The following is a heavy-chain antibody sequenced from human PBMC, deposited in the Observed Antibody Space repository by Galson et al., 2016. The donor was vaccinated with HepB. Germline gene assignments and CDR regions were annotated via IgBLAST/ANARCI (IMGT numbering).Heavy chain of an antibody. V-gene: IGHV3-53*01. CDR2: IYSGGNT. CDR3: ASARKVFGPFDP. CDR1: EFSVSTNF. J-gene: IGHJ5*02. Sequence: SLRLSCAASEFSVSTNFIHWVRQAPGKGLEWVSLIYSGGNTYHADSVKGRFTISRDNSKNTVYLQMSSLKDEDTAVYYCASARKVFGPFDPWGQGTLVTVSS. D-gene: IGHD3-3*01.